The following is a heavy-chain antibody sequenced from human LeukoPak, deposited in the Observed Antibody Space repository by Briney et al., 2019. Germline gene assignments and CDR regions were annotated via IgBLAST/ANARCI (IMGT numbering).Heavy chain of an antibody. D-gene: IGHD5-18*01. CDR2: IYYSGST. J-gene: IGHJ6*03. V-gene: IGHV4-59*01. CDR3: ARVPLQLSAMDV. Sequence: PSETLSLTCTVSGGSMSSYYWSWIRQPPGKGLEWIGYIYYSGSTNYNPSLKSRVTISVDTSKNQFSLKLSSVTAADTAVYYCARVPLQLSAMDVWGKGTTVTVSS. CDR1: GGSMSSYY.